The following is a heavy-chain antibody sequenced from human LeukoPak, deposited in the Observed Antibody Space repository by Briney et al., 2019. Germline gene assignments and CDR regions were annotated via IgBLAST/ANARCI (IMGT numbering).Heavy chain of an antibody. CDR1: GASIRSGDYY. V-gene: IGHV4-30-4*01. Sequence: SETLSLTCTVSGASIRSGDYYWSWIRQPPGKGLEWIGYIYDGGSTYYNPSLKSRITKSVDTSENRFSLKLSSVTATDTAVYYCARDCSGGSCYGAFDIWGQGTMVTVSS. CDR2: IYDGGST. CDR3: ARDCSGGSCYGAFDI. D-gene: IGHD2-15*01. J-gene: IGHJ3*02.